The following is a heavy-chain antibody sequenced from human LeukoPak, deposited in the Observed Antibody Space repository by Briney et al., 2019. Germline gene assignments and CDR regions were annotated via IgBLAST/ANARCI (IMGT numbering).Heavy chain of an antibody. J-gene: IGHJ2*01. CDR3: TKEFYGSRAACAGGSHNDF. V-gene: IGHV3-13*01. Sequence: GGSLRLSCAASGFTFSKDDFHWVRQPPGKGLEWVAAIGVTGDTYYADSVKGRFTISREDAANSLYLQMRSLGAGDTALYYCTKEFYGSRAACAGGSHNDFWGRGALVTVYS. CDR2: IGVTGDT. CDR1: GFTFSKDD. D-gene: IGHD3-22*01.